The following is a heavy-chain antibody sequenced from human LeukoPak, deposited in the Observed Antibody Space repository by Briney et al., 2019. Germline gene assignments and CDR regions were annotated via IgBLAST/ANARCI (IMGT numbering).Heavy chain of an antibody. CDR1: GGSISGGGYY. D-gene: IGHD2-15*01. J-gene: IGHJ5*02. CDR2: IHYSGTT. V-gene: IGHV4-39*01. Sequence: TPSETLSLTCNVSGGSISGGGYYWGWIRQPPGEGLEWIGSIHYSGTTYSNPSLKSRVTMSVDTSKNQFSVSLTSVNATDTAIYYCARQGRSAFMHPINWFVAWGQGTRVTVSS. CDR3: ARQGRSAFMHPINWFVA.